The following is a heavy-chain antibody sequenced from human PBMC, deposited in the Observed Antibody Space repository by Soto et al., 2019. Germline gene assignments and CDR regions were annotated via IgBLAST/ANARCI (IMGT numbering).Heavy chain of an antibody. J-gene: IGHJ5*02. Sequence: ASVKVSCKASGGTFSSYAISWVRQAPGQGLEWMGGIIPIFGTANYAQKFQGRVTITADKSTSTAYMELSSLRSEDAAVYYCASGIGYCSGGSCYFLDWLDPWGQGTLVTVSS. CDR3: ASGIGYCSGGSCYFLDWLDP. V-gene: IGHV1-69*06. CDR2: IIPIFGTA. CDR1: GGTFSSYA. D-gene: IGHD2-15*01.